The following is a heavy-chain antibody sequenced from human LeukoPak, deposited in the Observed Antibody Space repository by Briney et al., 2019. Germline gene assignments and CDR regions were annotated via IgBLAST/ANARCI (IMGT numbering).Heavy chain of an antibody. J-gene: IGHJ4*02. D-gene: IGHD4-11*01. CDR2: IYTSGST. CDR3: ARDYSNYALLDY. Sequence: PSQTLSLTCTVSGGSISSGGYYWSWLRQPAGKGLEWIGRIYTSGSTNYNPSLKSRVTISVDTSKNQFSLKLSSVTAAATAVYCCARDYSNYALLDYWAQGPRV. V-gene: IGHV4-61*02. CDR1: GGSISSGGYY.